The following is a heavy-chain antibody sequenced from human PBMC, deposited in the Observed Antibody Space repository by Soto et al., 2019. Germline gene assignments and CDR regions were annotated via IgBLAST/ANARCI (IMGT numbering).Heavy chain of an antibody. Sequence: GGSLRLSCAASGFTFGNYWMTWVRQAPGKGLEWVANIKEDGSEKHYVDSVKGRFTISRDNAKNSLYLQMNSLRVEDTAVYFCSRDVVVGAKALNYWGQGALVTV. D-gene: IGHD2-15*01. CDR3: SRDVVVGAKALNY. V-gene: IGHV3-7*01. CDR2: IKEDGSEK. J-gene: IGHJ4*02. CDR1: GFTFGNYW.